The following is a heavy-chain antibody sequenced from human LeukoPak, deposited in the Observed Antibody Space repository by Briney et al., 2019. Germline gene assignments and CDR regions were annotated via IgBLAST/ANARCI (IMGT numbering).Heavy chain of an antibody. Sequence: GGSLRLSCAASGFTFSDYTMNWVRQAPGKGLEWVSYISTTSSTIYYADSVKGRFTVSRDNAKNSQYLQMNSLRAEDTAVYYCARDNRDFWSGYYYSDYWGQGSLVTVSS. J-gene: IGHJ4*02. V-gene: IGHV3-48*01. CDR2: ISTTSSTI. CDR1: GFTFSDYT. D-gene: IGHD3-3*01. CDR3: ARDNRDFWSGYYYSDY.